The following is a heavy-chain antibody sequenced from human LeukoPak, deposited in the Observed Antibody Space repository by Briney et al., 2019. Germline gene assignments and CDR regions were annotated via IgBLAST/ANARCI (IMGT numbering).Heavy chain of an antibody. D-gene: IGHD3-22*01. CDR1: GGSFSGYY. Sequence: PSETLSLTCAVYGGSFSGYYWSWIRQPPGKGLEWIGEINHSGSTNYNPSLKSQVTISVDTSKNQFSLKLSSVTAADTAVYYCAGGLLLHSIWGQGTMVTVSS. CDR3: AGGLLLHSI. J-gene: IGHJ3*02. CDR2: INHSGST. V-gene: IGHV4-34*01.